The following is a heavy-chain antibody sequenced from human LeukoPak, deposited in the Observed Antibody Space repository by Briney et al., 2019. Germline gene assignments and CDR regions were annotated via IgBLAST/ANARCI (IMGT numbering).Heavy chain of an antibody. CDR2: VSGSGGGT. CDR3: AKDRPNYYDSSGHYYRRDGDY. D-gene: IGHD3-22*01. V-gene: IGHV3-23*01. Sequence: HPGGSLRLSCAASGFTFSSYAMSWVRQAPGKGLEWVSSVSGSGGGTFYADSVKGRFTISRGNSKNTVYLQLSSLRVEDTAVYYCAKDRPNYYDSSGHYYRRDGDYWGQGTLVTVSS. CDR1: GFTFSSYA. J-gene: IGHJ4*02.